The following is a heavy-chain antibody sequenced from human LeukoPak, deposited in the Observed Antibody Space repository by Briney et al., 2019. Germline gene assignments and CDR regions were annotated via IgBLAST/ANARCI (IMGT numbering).Heavy chain of an antibody. Sequence: GGSLRLSCAASGFTFSSYEMNWVRLAPGKGLEWVSYISSSSSTIYYADSVKGRFTISRDNAKNSIYLQINRLRAEDTAVYYCARRGTIAVPVFWFDPWGHGTLVIVSS. CDR2: ISSSSSTI. J-gene: IGHJ5*02. D-gene: IGHD6-19*01. V-gene: IGHV3-48*03. CDR1: GFTFSSYE. CDR3: ARRGTIAVPVFWFDP.